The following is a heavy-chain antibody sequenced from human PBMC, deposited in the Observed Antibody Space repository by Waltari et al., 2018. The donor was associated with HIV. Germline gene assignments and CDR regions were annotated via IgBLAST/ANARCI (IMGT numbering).Heavy chain of an antibody. J-gene: IGHJ3*02. D-gene: IGHD3-16*01. CDR2: IWSDGYNK. Sequence: QVYLMESGGGVVQPGGSLKLSCVAFGFTSSSYGMHWVRQAPGKGLEWVAVIWSDGYNKFYADSVRGRFTFSRDNSKYTLSLQMNSLRAEDTALYYCVKERGPFNGFDIWGQGTMVTVSS. CDR3: VKERGPFNGFDI. V-gene: IGHV3-33*06. CDR1: GFTSSSYG.